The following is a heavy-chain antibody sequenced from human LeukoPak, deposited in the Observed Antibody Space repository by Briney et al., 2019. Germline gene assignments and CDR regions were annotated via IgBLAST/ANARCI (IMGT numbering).Heavy chain of an antibody. Sequence: GGSLRLSCAASGFTFSTYWMSWVRQAPGKGLEWVASIKQDGSEKYYVDSVKGRFTISRDNAKNSVYLQMTSLGAEDTAVYYCATPGSGIWCFDYWGQGTLLTVSS. CDR1: GFTFSTYW. D-gene: IGHD6-13*01. J-gene: IGHJ4*02. V-gene: IGHV3-7*01. CDR3: ATPGSGIWCFDY. CDR2: IKQDGSEK.